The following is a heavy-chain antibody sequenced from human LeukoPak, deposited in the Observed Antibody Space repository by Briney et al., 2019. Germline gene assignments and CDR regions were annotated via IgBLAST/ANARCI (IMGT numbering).Heavy chain of an antibody. CDR1: GYTFTSYY. CDR2: INPSGGST. V-gene: IGHV1-46*01. CDR3: ARDLDRLLWFGELPPSYHYGMDV. D-gene: IGHD3-10*01. Sequence: GASVKVSCRASGYTFTSYYMHWVRQAPGQGLEWMGIINPSGGSTSYAQKFQGRVTMTRDTSTSTVYMELSSLRSEDTAVYYCARDLDRLLWFGELPPSYHYGMDVWGKGTTVTVSS. J-gene: IGHJ6*04.